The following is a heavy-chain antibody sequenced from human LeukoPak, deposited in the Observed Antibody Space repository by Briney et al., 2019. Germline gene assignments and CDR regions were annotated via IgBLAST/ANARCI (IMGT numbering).Heavy chain of an antibody. Sequence: GRSLRLSCAASGFPFSSHGMHWVRQAPGKGLEWVAVIWNDGSKKYYADSVKGRFTISRDNSKNTLYLQMNSLRAEDTAVYYCARDLTGLADHWGQETLVTVSS. CDR3: ARDLTGLADH. V-gene: IGHV3-33*01. D-gene: IGHD6-19*01. CDR1: GFPFSSHG. CDR2: IWNDGSKK. J-gene: IGHJ4*02.